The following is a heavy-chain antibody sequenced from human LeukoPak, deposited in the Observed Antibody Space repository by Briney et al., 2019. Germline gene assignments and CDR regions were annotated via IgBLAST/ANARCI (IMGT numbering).Heavy chain of an antibody. CDR3: ARDSEEDDPGAFDI. V-gene: IGHV4-30-2*01. J-gene: IGHJ3*02. CDR2: IYPSGRT. CDR1: GGSISSGGYS. D-gene: IGHD2-15*01. Sequence: PSQTLSLTCAVSGGSISSGGYSWSWIRQPPGKGLEWIGFIYPSGRTYDNPYLRGRVTISVDTSKNQFSLKLSSVTAADTAIYYCARDSEEDDPGAFDIWGQGTMVSVSS.